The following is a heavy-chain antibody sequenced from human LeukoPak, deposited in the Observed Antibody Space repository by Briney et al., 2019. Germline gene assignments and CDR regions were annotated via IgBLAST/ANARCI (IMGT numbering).Heavy chain of an antibody. Sequence: ASVKVSRKASGYMFAVFGITWVRQAPGQGLEWMGSIRVHNGDTNYAQKFQGRLTMTTDTSATTAYMELRSLKSDDTAVYYCARDRYDVGVAFDFWGQGTMVTVS. J-gene: IGHJ3*01. CDR2: IRVHNGDT. CDR3: ARDRYDVGVAFDF. D-gene: IGHD3-9*01. CDR1: GYMFAVFG. V-gene: IGHV1-18*01.